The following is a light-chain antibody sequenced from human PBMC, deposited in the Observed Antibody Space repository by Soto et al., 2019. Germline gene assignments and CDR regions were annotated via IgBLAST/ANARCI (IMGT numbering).Light chain of an antibody. J-gene: IGKJ2*01. CDR3: QQYNNLPPDT. V-gene: IGKV3-15*01. CDR2: GAS. CDR1: QSVNNN. Sequence: EIILTQSPASLSVSPGERATLSCRASQSVNNNLAWYQQKPGQAPRLPIYGASTRATGIPGRFRGSGSGTEFTLTITSLQSEDFAVYFCQQYNNLPPDTFGQGTKLEIK.